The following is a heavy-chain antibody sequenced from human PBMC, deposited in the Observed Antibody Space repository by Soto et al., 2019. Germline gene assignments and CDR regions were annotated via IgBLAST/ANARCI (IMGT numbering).Heavy chain of an antibody. CDR3: ARDWWGRDWYYFDY. CDR2: ITRSSDIT. CDR1: DSRFSFRKSS. Sequence: EVDLIESGGGLVQPGGSLRLSCEASDSRFSFRKSSMTWVRQAPGRGLEWIAYITRSSDITLYADSVKGRFTISRDNDRRTLFLQMSNLRAEDTAVYFCARDWWGRDWYYFDYWGQGVPVNVSS. V-gene: IGHV3-48*01. D-gene: IGHD2-15*01. J-gene: IGHJ4*02.